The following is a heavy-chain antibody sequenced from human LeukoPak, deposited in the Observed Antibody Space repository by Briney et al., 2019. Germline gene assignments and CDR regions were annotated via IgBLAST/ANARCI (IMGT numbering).Heavy chain of an antibody. D-gene: IGHD6-19*01. J-gene: IGHJ3*02. CDR3: ARGCKQWLVHGCRSFAFDI. Sequence: SETLSLTCAVYGGSFSGYYWGWIRQPPGKGLEWIGEINHSGSTNYNPSLKSRVTISVDTSKNQFSLKLSSVTAADTAVYYCARGCKQWLVHGCRSFAFDIWGQGTMVTVSS. CDR2: INHSGST. CDR1: GGSFSGYY. V-gene: IGHV4-34*01.